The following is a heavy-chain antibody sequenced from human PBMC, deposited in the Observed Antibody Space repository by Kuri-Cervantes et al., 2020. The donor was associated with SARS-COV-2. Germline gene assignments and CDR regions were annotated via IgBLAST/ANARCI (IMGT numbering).Heavy chain of an antibody. Sequence: GGSLRLSCAASGFTFTNAWMNWVRQAPGKGLEWVGRVKSKTDGGTTDYAAPVKGRFTISRDDSKNTLYLQMNSLKTEDTAVYYCTTDRIYDYVWGSYRIFDYWGQGTLVTVSS. J-gene: IGHJ4*02. CDR3: TTDRIYDYVWGSYRIFDY. D-gene: IGHD3-16*02. CDR2: VKSKTDGGTT. V-gene: IGHV3-15*01. CDR1: GFTFTNAW.